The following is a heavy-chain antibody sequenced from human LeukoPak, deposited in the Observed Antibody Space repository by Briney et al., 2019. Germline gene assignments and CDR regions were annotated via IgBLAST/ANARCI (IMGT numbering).Heavy chain of an antibody. CDR3: ARHHVVGAFDY. CDR2: IKQDGSEK. V-gene: IGHV3-7*01. D-gene: IGHD1-26*01. Sequence: GGSLRLSCAASGFTFSTYWMSWVRQAPGKGLELVANIKQDGSEKYYVDSVKGRFTISRDNAKNSLYLQMNSLRAEDTAVYYCARHHVVGAFDYWGQGTLVTVSS. J-gene: IGHJ4*02. CDR1: GFTFSTYW.